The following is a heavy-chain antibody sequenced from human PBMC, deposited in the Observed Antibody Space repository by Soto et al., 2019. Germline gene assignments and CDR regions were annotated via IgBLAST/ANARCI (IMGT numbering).Heavy chain of an antibody. CDR1: GFTFSRYS. Sequence: QVQLVESGGGVVQPGRSLRLSCAASGFTFSRYSIHWVRQAPGKGLEWVAAVSYDGSGKYYADSVRGRFTISRDTSSTAVFLQMSSLSPEDAAVYYCARVDRELRVLLNAFDIWGQGTMVTVSS. J-gene: IGHJ3*02. CDR2: VSYDGSGK. D-gene: IGHD1-1*01. V-gene: IGHV3-30*04. CDR3: ARVDRELRVLLNAFDI.